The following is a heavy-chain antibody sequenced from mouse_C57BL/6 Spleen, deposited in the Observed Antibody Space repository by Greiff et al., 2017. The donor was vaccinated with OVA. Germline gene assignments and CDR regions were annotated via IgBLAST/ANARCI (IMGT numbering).Heavy chain of an antibody. Sequence: EVQVVESGGGLVKPGGSLKLSCAASGFTFSDYGMHWVRQAPEKGLEWVAYISSGSSTIYYADTVKGRFTITRDNATNTLFQQMTRLRTKNTAMYYCARPGEPNYNGNYLYYFDDWGQGTTLTVAS. CDR3: ARPGEPNYNGNYLYYFDD. CDR2: ISSGSSTI. J-gene: IGHJ2*01. D-gene: IGHD2-1*01. V-gene: IGHV5-17*01. CDR1: GFTFSDYG.